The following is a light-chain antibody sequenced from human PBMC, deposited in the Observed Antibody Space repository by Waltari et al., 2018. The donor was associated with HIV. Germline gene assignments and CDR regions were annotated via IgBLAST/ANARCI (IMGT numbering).Light chain of an antibody. CDR3: QQRTNWPPYS. CDR2: DAS. J-gene: IGKJ2*03. Sequence: EIVLTQSPATLSLSPGERATLSCRASQSVGRYLAWYQQKPGLAPRLLIYDASNRATGIPVRFSGSGSGTDFTLTISSLEPEDFALYYCQQRTNWPPYSFGQGTKLEIK. CDR1: QSVGRY. V-gene: IGKV3-11*01.